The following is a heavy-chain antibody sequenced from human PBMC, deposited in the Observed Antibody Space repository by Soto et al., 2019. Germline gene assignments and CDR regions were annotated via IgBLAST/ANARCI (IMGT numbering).Heavy chain of an antibody. D-gene: IGHD1-1*01. CDR1: GYSFNTYA. Sequence: QVQLVQSEAEVKKPGASVRVSCQASGYSFNTYAIHWVRQALGQGLEWMGWINTANGNTEYSQKFQGRVTFTRDTSATTAYMDLSSLRSEDTATYYCARRYKSAGWFDPWGQGTLVTVSS. J-gene: IGHJ5*02. CDR3: ARRYKSAGWFDP. V-gene: IGHV1-3*04. CDR2: INTANGNT.